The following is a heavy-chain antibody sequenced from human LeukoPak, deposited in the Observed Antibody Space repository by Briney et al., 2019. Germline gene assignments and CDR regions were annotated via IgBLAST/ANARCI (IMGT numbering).Heavy chain of an antibody. V-gene: IGHV1-18*01. CDR3: ARDEGAPIAAANV. Sequence: GASVKVSCKASGYNFTSYTISWVRQAPGQGLEWMGWISAYNGNTNYGQKRQGRVTMTTDTSTSTAYMELRSLRPDDTAVYYCARDEGAPIAAANVWGRGTMVTVSS. CDR1: GYNFTSYT. J-gene: IGHJ3*01. CDR2: ISAYNGNT. D-gene: IGHD6-13*01.